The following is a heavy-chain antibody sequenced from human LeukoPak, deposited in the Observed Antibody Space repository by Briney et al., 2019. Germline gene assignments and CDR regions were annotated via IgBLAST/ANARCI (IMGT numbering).Heavy chain of an antibody. Sequence: ASVKVSCKASGYTFTSYAMHWVRQAPGQRLEWMGWINAGNGNTKYSQKLQGRVTMTTDTSTSTAYMELRSLRSDDTAVYYCARDLEENPDTLQYSSSWYERWFDPWGQGTLVTVSS. CDR1: GYTFTSYA. V-gene: IGHV1-3*01. CDR2: INAGNGNT. CDR3: ARDLEENPDTLQYSSSWYERWFDP. D-gene: IGHD6-13*01. J-gene: IGHJ5*02.